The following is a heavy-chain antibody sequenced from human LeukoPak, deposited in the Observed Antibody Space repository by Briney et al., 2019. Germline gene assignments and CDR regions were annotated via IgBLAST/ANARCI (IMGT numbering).Heavy chain of an antibody. V-gene: IGHV4-59*01. CDR3: ARVVYYGYTYGKYYFDY. Sequence: SETLSLTCTVSGSSISSYYWSWIRQPPGKGLEWIGYIYYSGSTNYNPSLKGRVTISIDTSKNQFSLKLSSVTAAETAMYYYARVVYYGYTYGKYYFDYWGQGTLVTVSS. CDR2: IYYSGST. CDR1: GSSISSYY. J-gene: IGHJ4*02. D-gene: IGHD5-18*01.